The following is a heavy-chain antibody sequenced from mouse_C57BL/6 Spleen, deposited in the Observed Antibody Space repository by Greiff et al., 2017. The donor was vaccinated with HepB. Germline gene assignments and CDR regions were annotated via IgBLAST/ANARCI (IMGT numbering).Heavy chain of an antibody. J-gene: IGHJ3*01. CDR3: ARKEYYGSSSFAY. D-gene: IGHD1-1*01. Sequence: QVQLKESGAELVKPGASVKMSCKASGYTFTTYPIEWMKQNHGKSLEWIGNFHPYNDDTKYNEKFKGKATLTVEKSSSTVYLELSRLTSEDSAVYYCARKEYYGSSSFAYWGQGTLVTVSA. V-gene: IGHV1-47*01. CDR2: FHPYNDDT. CDR1: GYTFTTYP.